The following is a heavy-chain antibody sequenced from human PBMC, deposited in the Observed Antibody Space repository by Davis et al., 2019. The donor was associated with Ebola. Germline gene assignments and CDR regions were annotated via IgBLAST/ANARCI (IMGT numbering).Heavy chain of an antibody. D-gene: IGHD5-12*01. J-gene: IGHJ6*02. CDR3: ARDSGWLRFQAGGDV. CDR2: ISSSSSYI. Sequence: GESLKISCAASGFTFSSYSMNWVRQAPGKGLEWVSSISSSSSYIYYADSVKGRFTISRDNAKNSLYLQMNSLRAEDTAVYYCARDSGWLRFQAGGDVWGQGTTVTVSS. V-gene: IGHV3-21*01. CDR1: GFTFSSYS.